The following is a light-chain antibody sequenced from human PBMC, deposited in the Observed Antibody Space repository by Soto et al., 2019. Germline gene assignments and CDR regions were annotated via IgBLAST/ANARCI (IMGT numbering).Light chain of an antibody. J-gene: IGLJ1*01. CDR3: NSYSSSTTLV. Sequence: QPVLTQPASLSGSPGQSITISCTGTSSDVGGYNYGSWYQQHPGKAPKLMIYEVVNRPSGVSNRFSGSRCGNTASLTISGLQSEDEAEYYCNSYSSSTTLVFGTGTKVTVL. CDR2: EVV. CDR1: SSDVGGYNY. V-gene: IGLV2-14*01.